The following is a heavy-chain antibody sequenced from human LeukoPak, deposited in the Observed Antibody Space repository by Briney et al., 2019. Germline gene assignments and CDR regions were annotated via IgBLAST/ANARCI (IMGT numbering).Heavy chain of an antibody. CDR2: IYYSGST. Sequence: PSETPSLTCTVSGGSISSGGYYWSWIRQHPGKGLEWIGYIYYSGSTYYNPSLKSRVTISVDTSKNQFSLKLSSVTAADTAVYYCAREDDSSGYYGFWGQGTLVTVSS. J-gene: IGHJ4*02. D-gene: IGHD3-22*01. CDR3: AREDDSSGYYGF. V-gene: IGHV4-31*03. CDR1: GGSISSGGYY.